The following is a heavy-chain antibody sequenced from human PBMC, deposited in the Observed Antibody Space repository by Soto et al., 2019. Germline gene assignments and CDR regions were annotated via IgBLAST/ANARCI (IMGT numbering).Heavy chain of an antibody. CDR2: IYYSGST. CDR3: ARNIGVNTNYYGMDV. CDR1: GGSISSGGYY. D-gene: IGHD4-17*01. V-gene: IGHV4-31*03. J-gene: IGHJ6*02. Sequence: SETLSLTCTVSGGSISSGGYYWSWIRQHPGKGLEWIGYIYYSGSTYYNPSLKSRVTISVDTSKNQFSLKLSSVTAADTAVYYCARNIGVNTNYYGMDVWGQGTTVTVSS.